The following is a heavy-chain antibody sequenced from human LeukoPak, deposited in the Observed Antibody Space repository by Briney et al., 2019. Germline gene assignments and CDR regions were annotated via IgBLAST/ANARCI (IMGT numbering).Heavy chain of an antibody. V-gene: IGHV7-4-1*02. Sequence: ASVKVSCKASGYTFTSYAINWVRQAPGQGLEWMGWINTNTGNPTYAQGFTGRFVFSLDTSVSTAYLQISSLKAEDTAVYYCAREGGAAARSNYYYYYYMDVWGKGTTVTVSS. CDR3: AREGGAAARSNYYYYYYMDV. CDR1: GYTFTSYA. D-gene: IGHD6-13*01. J-gene: IGHJ6*03. CDR2: INTNTGNP.